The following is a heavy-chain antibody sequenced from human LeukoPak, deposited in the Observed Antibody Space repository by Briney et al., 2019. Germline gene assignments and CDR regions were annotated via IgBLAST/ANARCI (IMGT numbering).Heavy chain of an antibody. CDR1: GGSISSYY. D-gene: IGHD1-26*01. CDR3: ARHQWDPYNWFDP. V-gene: IGHV4-59*08. Sequence: SETLSLTCSVSGGSISSYYWSWIRQPPGKGLEWIGYIYYSGSTNYNPSLKSRVTISVDTSKNQFSLKLSSVTAADTAVYYCARHQWDPYNWFDPWGQGTLVTVSS. J-gene: IGHJ5*02. CDR2: IYYSGST.